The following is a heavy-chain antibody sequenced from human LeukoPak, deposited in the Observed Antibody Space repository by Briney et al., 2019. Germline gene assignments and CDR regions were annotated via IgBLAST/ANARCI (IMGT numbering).Heavy chain of an antibody. Sequence: ASVKVSCKASGYTFTSYYMHWVRQAPGQGLEWMGIINPSGGSTSYAQKFQGRVTMTRDTSTSTVYMELSSLRSEDTDVYYCARDMPWSSGWVYYYYYYGMDVWGQGTTVTVSS. V-gene: IGHV1-46*01. J-gene: IGHJ6*02. CDR2: INPSGGST. CDR3: ARDMPWSSGWVYYYYYYGMDV. D-gene: IGHD6-19*01. CDR1: GYTFTSYY.